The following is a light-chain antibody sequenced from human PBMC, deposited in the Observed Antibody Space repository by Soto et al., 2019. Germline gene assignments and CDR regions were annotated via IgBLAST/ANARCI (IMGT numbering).Light chain of an antibody. Sequence: QSALTQPASVSGSPGQSITISCTGTSSDVGGYNYVSWYQQHPGKAPKLMIYEVSYRPSGVSNRFSGSKSGNTASLTISGLQADDEADYYCSSYTTSSTNVFGTGTKLTVL. V-gene: IGLV2-14*01. CDR1: SSDVGGYNY. J-gene: IGLJ1*01. CDR2: EVS. CDR3: SSYTTSSTNV.